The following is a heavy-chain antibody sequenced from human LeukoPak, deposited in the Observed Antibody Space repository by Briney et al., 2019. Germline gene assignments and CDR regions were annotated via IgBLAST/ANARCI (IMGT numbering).Heavy chain of an antibody. CDR3: ASLYLRDADY. CDR2: ISYDGSNK. D-gene: IGHD5/OR15-5a*01. CDR1: GFTFSSYW. Sequence: GGSLRLSCAASGFTFSSYWMHWVRQAPGKGLEWVAVISYDGSNKYYADSVKGRFTISRDNSKNTLYLQMNSLRPEDTAVYYCASLYLRDADYWGQGTLVTVSS. J-gene: IGHJ4*02. V-gene: IGHV3-30-3*01.